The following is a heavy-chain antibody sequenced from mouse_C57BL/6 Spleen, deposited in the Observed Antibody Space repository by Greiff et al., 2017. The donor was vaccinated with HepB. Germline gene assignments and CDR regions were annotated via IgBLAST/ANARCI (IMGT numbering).Heavy chain of an antibody. D-gene: IGHD2-5*01. CDR2: ISYDGSN. CDR1: GYSITSGYY. Sequence: EVQLQESGPGLVKPSQSLSLTCSVTGYSITSGYYWNWIRQLPGHKLEWMGYISYDGSNNYNPSLKNRISITRDTSKNQFFLKLNSVTAEDTATYYCAREGYSRDYWGQGTTLIVSS. J-gene: IGHJ2*01. CDR3: AREGYSRDY. V-gene: IGHV3-6*01.